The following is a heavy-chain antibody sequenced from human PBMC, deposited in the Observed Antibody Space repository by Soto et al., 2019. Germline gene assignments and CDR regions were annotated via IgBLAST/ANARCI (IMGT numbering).Heavy chain of an antibody. CDR3: ARDFSDFSKVGENWFDP. CDR2: ISSSGSTI. Sequence: PGGSLRLSCAASGFTFSDYYMSWIRQAPGKGLEWVSYISSSGSTIYYADSVKGRFTISRDNAKNSLYLQMNSLRAEDTAVYYCARDFSDFSKVGENWFDPWGQGTLVTVSS. CDR1: GFTFSDYY. D-gene: IGHD3-10*01. V-gene: IGHV3-11*01. J-gene: IGHJ5*02.